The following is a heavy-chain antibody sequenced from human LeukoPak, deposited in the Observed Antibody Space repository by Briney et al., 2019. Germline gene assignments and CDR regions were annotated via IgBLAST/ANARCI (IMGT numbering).Heavy chain of an antibody. D-gene: IGHD3-10*01. J-gene: IGHJ6*03. CDR3: ARALYFGELGYYYMDF. CDR2: FSIRGST. V-gene: IGHV4-4*07. Sequence: SETLSLTCTVSGDSISTYSWTWVRQPAGEGLEWIGRFSIRGSTQYNPSLRSRVTMSADTSKNQFSLMVTSLTAADTAVYYCARALYFGELGYYYMDFWGRGTTVTVSS. CDR1: GDSISTYS.